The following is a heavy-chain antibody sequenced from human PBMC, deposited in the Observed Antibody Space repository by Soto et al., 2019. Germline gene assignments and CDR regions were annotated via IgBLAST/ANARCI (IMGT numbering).Heavy chain of an antibody. D-gene: IGHD3-16*01. CDR2: IKQDGSEK. CDR3: ARVRYYDRNFDY. Sequence: PGGSLRLSCAASGFIYTSYWMSWVRQAPGKGLEWVASIKQDGSEKYYVDPVKGRFIISRDNAKNSVYLQMNSLRAEDTAVYYCARVRYYDRNFDYWGQGTLVTVSS. CDR1: GFIYTSYW. V-gene: IGHV3-7*05. J-gene: IGHJ4*02.